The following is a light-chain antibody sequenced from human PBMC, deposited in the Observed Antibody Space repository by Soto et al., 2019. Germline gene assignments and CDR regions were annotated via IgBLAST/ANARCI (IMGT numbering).Light chain of an antibody. V-gene: IGLV1-44*01. CDR2: SND. CDR3: ATWDDSLNGWV. Sequence: QPVLTQPPSASGTPGQRVTISCSGSSSNIGSNTVNWCQQLPGTAPKLLIYSNDQRPSGVPDRFSGSKSGTSASLAISGLQSEDEADYYCATWDDSLNGWVFGGGTKLTVL. J-gene: IGLJ3*02. CDR1: SSNIGSNT.